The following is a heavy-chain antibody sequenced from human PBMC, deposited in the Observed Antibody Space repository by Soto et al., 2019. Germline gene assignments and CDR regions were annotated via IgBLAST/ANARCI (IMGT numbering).Heavy chain of an antibody. D-gene: IGHD3-3*01. CDR2: ISGSGGST. V-gene: IGHV3-23*01. CDR3: AKGLYDFWSPSQNWYFDL. CDR1: GFTFSSYA. J-gene: IGHJ2*01. Sequence: EVQLLESGGGLVQPGGSLRLSCAASGFTFSSYAMSWVRQAPGKGLEWVSAISGSGGSTYYADSVKGRFTISRNNSKNTLYLQMNSLRAEDTAVYYFAKGLYDFWSPSQNWYFDLWGRSTLVTVSS.